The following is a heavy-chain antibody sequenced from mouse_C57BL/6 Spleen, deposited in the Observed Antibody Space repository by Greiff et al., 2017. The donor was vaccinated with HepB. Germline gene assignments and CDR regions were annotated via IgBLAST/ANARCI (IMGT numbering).Heavy chain of an antibody. CDR3: ARIYDGYHYFDY. CDR1: GFSLTSYG. CDR2: IWSGGST. J-gene: IGHJ2*01. D-gene: IGHD2-3*01. V-gene: IGHV2-2*01. Sequence: QVQLQQSGPGLVQPSQSLSITCTVSGFSLTSYGVHWVRQSPGKGLEWLGVIWSGGSTDYNAAFISRLSISKDNSKSQVFFKMNSLQADDTAIYYCARIYDGYHYFDYWGQGTTLTVSS.